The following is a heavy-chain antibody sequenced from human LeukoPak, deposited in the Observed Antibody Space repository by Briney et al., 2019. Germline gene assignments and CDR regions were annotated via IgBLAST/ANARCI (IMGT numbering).Heavy chain of an antibody. CDR1: GGSISSYY. V-gene: IGHV4-59*01. CDR3: ARTIAVAGTFAFDT. CDR2: IYYSGST. Sequence: SETLSLTCTVSGGSISSYYWSWIRQPPGKGLEWIGYIYYSGSTNYNPSLKSRVTISVDTSKNQFSLKLSSVTAADTAVYYCARTIAVAGTFAFDTWGQGTMVTVSS. D-gene: IGHD6-19*01. J-gene: IGHJ3*02.